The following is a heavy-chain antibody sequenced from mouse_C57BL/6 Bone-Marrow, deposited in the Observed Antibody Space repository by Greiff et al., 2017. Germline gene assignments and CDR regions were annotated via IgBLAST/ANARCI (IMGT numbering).Heavy chain of an antibody. Sequence: QVQLQQPGAELVKPGASVKLSCKASGYTFTSYWMQWVKQRPGQGLEWIGEIDPSDSYTNYNQKFKGKATLTVDTSSSTAYMQLSSLTSEDSAVYYGARELLDYDGAWFAYWGQGTLVTVSA. D-gene: IGHD2-4*01. V-gene: IGHV1-50*01. CDR1: GYTFTSYW. CDR3: ARELLDYDGAWFAY. CDR2: IDPSDSYT. J-gene: IGHJ3*01.